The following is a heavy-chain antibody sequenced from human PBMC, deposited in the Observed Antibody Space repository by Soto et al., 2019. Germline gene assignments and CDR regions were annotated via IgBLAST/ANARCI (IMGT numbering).Heavy chain of an antibody. D-gene: IGHD2-2*01. CDR3: ARDIVVVPAAMGQGYMDV. V-gene: IGHV1-18*01. CDR2: ISAYNGNT. CDR1: GYTFTSYG. J-gene: IGHJ6*03. Sequence: ASVKVSCKASGYTFTSYGISWVRQAPGQGLEWMGWISAYNGNTNYAQKLQGRVTMTTDTSTSIAYMELRSLRSDDTAVYYCARDIVVVPAAMGQGYMDVWGKGTTVTV.